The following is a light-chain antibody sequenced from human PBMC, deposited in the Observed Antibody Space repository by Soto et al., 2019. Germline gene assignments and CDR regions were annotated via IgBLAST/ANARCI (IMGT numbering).Light chain of an antibody. J-gene: IGKJ4*01. V-gene: IGKV3-20*01. CDR2: GAS. CDR1: QSVSSSY. CDR3: QQYGISQLT. Sequence: EIVLTQSPGTLSLSPGERATLSCRASQSVSSSYLAWYQQKPGQAPRLLIYGASSRATGIPDRFSGSGSGTDVTLTISSLEPEDFAVYYCQQYGISQLTFGGGTKVEIK.